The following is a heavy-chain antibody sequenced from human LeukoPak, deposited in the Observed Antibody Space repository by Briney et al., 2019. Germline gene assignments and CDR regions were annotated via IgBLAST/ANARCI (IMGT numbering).Heavy chain of an antibody. V-gene: IGHV3-21*05. CDR1: GFTFSDYS. J-gene: IGHJ4*02. CDR3: ARGLGGIAADGTAY. Sequence: PGGSLRLSCAASGFTFSDYSMNWVRQAPGKGLEWVSYISFSGNDIYYADSVKGRFTISRDNAKNSLYLQINSLRVEDTAVYYCARGLGGIAADGTAYWGQGTLVIVSS. D-gene: IGHD6-13*01. CDR2: ISFSGNDI.